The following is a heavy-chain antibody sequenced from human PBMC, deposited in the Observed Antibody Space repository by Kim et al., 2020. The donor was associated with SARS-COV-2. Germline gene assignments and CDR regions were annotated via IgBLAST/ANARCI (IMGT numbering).Heavy chain of an antibody. D-gene: IGHD5-12*01. V-gene: IGHV3-11*01. J-gene: IGHJ6*02. CDR3: ARSTYSYYYAVDV. Sequence: YYADSVKGRFTISRDNAKNSLSLQMDSLRAEDTAVYFCARSTYSYYYAVDVWGQGTTVTVSS.